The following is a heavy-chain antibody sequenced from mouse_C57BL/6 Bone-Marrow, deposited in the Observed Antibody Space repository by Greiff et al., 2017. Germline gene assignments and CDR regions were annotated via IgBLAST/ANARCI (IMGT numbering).Heavy chain of an antibody. CDR3: TRDIEGNYYFDY. CDR1: GFTFSSYA. CDR2: ISSGGDYI. D-gene: IGHD2-1*01. Sequence: EVMLVESGEGLVKPGGSLKLSCAASGFTFSSYAMSWVRQTPEKRLEWVAYISSGGDYIYYADTVKGRFTISRDNARNPLYLQMSSLKSEDTAMYYCTRDIEGNYYFDYWGQGTTLTVSS. J-gene: IGHJ2*01. V-gene: IGHV5-9-1*02.